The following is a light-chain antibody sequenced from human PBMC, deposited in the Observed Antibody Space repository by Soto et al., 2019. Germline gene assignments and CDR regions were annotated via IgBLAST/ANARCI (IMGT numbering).Light chain of an antibody. Sequence: EIVLTQSAGISSLSPGEGATLSCRASQGIGDTLAWYQQKPGQAPRLLIYGASSRATGIPDRFSGSGSGTDFTLTISRLEPEDFAVYYCQQYGSSRTFGQGTKVDIK. CDR2: GAS. J-gene: IGKJ1*01. CDR1: QGIGDT. CDR3: QQYGSSRT. V-gene: IGKV3-20*01.